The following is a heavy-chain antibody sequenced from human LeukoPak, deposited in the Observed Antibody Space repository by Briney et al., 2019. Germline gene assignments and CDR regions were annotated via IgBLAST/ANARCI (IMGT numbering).Heavy chain of an antibody. Sequence: GGSLRLSCAASDFTFSTFTMHWVRQAPGRGLEWVSSVSSSSRTINYADSVQGRSTVSRDNANNSMYLQINDLRREDTAVYYCARGSPRGGLDSWGQGTLVTVSS. D-gene: IGHD1-14*01. CDR1: DFTFSTFT. V-gene: IGHV3-48*01. CDR3: ARGSPRGGLDS. CDR2: VSSSSRTI. J-gene: IGHJ4*02.